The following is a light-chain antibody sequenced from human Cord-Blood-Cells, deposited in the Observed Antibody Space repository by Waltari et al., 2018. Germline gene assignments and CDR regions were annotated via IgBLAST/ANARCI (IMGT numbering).Light chain of an antibody. CDR1: QSVSSN. CDR2: GAS. J-gene: IGKJ2*01. CDR3: QQYNNWPPFLYT. Sequence: EIVMTQSPATLSVSPGERATLSCRASQSVSSNSAWYQQKPGQAPRLLIYGASTRATGIPARFSGSGSGTEFTLTISSLQSEDFAVYYCQQYNNWPPFLYTFGQGTKLEIK. V-gene: IGKV3-15*01.